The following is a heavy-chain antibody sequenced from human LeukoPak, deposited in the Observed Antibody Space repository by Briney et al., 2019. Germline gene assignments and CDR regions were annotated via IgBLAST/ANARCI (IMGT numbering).Heavy chain of an antibody. J-gene: IGHJ4*02. Sequence: GGSLRLSCAASGFTFSQYWMSWFRQAPGQGLEWVASIKDDGSDKYYLDSVRGRFTISRDNAEDSLYLQLDDLRAEDTAVFYCARHLFRGQNFDYWGQGTLVTVSS. CDR3: ARHLFRGQNFDY. CDR1: GFTFSQYW. V-gene: IGHV3-7*01. CDR2: IKDDGSDK.